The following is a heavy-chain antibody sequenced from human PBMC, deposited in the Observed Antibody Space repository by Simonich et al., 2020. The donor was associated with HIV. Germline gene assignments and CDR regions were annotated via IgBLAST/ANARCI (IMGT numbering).Heavy chain of an antibody. V-gene: IGHV3-21*01. D-gene: IGHD2-2*01. CDR2: ISSSSSYI. J-gene: IGHJ4*02. CDR3: ARDGRKGSSTSCSDY. Sequence: EVQLVESGGGLVKPGGSLRLSCAASGFTFSSYRMNWVRQAPGTGLEWVSSISSSSSYIYYADSVKGRFTISRDNAKNSLYLQMNSLRAEDTAVYYCARDGRKGSSTSCSDYWGQGTLVTVSS. CDR1: GFTFSSYR.